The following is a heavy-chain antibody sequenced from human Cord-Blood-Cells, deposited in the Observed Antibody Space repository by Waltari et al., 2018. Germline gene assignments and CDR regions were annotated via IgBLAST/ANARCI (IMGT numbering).Heavy chain of an antibody. V-gene: IGHV3-7*01. Sequence: EVQLVESGGGLVQPGGSLRLACAASGFSFSSYLMSWVRQAPGKGLEWVANIKQDGSEKYYVDSVKGRFTISRDNAKNSLYLQMNSLRAEDTAVYYCAKNWGFDYWGQGTLVTVSS. D-gene: IGHD7-27*01. CDR2: IKQDGSEK. J-gene: IGHJ4*02. CDR3: AKNWGFDY. CDR1: GFSFSSYL.